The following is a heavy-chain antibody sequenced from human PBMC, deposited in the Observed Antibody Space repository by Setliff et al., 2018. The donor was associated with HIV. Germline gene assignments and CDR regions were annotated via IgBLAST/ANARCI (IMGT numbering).Heavy chain of an antibody. D-gene: IGHD3-10*01. CDR1: GGSISSYY. CDR3: ARGTSAYGITAEYFQH. Sequence: SETLSLTCTVSGGSISSYYWSWIRQPPGKGLEWIGYIYYSGSTNYNPSLKSRVTISVDTSKNQFSLKLSSVIAADTAVYYCARGTSAYGITAEYFQHWGQGTLVTVSS. V-gene: IGHV4-59*01. J-gene: IGHJ1*01. CDR2: IYYSGST.